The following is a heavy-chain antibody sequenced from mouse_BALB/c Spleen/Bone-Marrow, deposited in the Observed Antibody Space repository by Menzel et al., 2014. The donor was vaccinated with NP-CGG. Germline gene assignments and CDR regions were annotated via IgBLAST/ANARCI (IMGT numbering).Heavy chain of an antibody. D-gene: IGHD1-1*02. CDR1: GFTFSSFG. J-gene: IGHJ2*01. CDR2: ISRGSSTF. Sequence: VQLVESGGGLVRPGGSRKLSCAASGFTFSSFGMHWVRQAPEKGLEWVAYISRGSSTFYYADKVKGRSTVSRDNPTNTLFLQMTGVRSEVTAMYNDAREGGACAGVDYWGQGTTLTVSS. CDR3: AREGGACAGVDY. V-gene: IGHV5-17*02.